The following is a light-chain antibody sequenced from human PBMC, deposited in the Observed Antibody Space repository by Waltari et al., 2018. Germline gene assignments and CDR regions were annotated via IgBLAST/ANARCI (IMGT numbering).Light chain of an antibody. V-gene: IGKV1-9*01. Sequence: IQLTQSPSSLSASVGDRVTITCRASQDITNYLAWYQQEQGKPPKLLIYAASTLQSGVPSRFSGSQSGTDFTLTISTLQPEDFATYYCQQLDTYPLTFGGGTKVEIK. CDR1: QDITNY. CDR3: QQLDTYPLT. CDR2: AAS. J-gene: IGKJ4*01.